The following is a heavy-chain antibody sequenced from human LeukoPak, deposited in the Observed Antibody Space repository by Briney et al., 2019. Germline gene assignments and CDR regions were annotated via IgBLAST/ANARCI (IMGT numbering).Heavy chain of an antibody. CDR3: VRGIRDYYGLDY. Sequence: GGSLRLSCAASGFTFSDHYMDWVRQAPGKGLVWVSHINPDGTTTNYADSVKGRFTISRDNAKNTLYLQMNSLRAEDTAVYYCVRGIRDYYGLDYWGQGTLVTVSS. V-gene: IGHV3-74*01. J-gene: IGHJ4*02. D-gene: IGHD3-22*01. CDR2: INPDGTTT. CDR1: GFTFSDHY.